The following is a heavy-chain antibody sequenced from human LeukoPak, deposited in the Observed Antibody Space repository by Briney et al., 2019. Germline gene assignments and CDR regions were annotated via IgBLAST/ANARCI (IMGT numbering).Heavy chain of an antibody. CDR2: IYTGGGR. D-gene: IGHD6-13*01. V-gene: IGHV3-53*01. CDR3: ARDGGIAAPFDY. CDR1: GFTFSSYA. J-gene: IGHJ4*02. Sequence: GGSLRLSCAASGFTFSSYAMSWVRQAPGKGLEWVSVIYTGGGRYYADSVRGRFTISRDTSKNMVFLQMNSLRVEDTAVYYCARDGGIAAPFDYWGQGTLVTVSS.